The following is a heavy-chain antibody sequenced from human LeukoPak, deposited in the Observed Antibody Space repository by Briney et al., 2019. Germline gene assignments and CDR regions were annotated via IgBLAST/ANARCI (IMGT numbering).Heavy chain of an antibody. V-gene: IGHV5-51*01. Sequence: GESLKISCKGSGYSFTSYWIGWVRQMPGKGLEWMGIIYPGDSDTRYSPSFQGQVTISADKSISTAYLQWSSLKASDTAMYYCASSDAVEVGATTGGRWYWGQGTLVTVSS. J-gene: IGHJ4*02. CDR1: GYSFTSYW. D-gene: IGHD1-26*01. CDR3: ASSDAVEVGATTGGRWY. CDR2: IYPGDSDT.